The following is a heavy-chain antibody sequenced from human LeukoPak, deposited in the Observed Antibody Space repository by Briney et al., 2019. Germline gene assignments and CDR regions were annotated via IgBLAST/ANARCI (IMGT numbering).Heavy chain of an antibody. D-gene: IGHD6-19*01. J-gene: IGHJ5*02. CDR2: VYYSGNT. V-gene: IGHV4-39*07. CDR3: ARLNGWHKRWFDP. CDR1: GGSIYPSTYY. Sequence: PSETLSLTCTVSGGSIYPSTYYWGWIRQPPGKGLEWIGSVYYSGNTHYNPSLKSRVTISVDTSKNQFSLKLSSVTAADTAVYYCARLNGWHKRWFDPWGQGTLVTVSS.